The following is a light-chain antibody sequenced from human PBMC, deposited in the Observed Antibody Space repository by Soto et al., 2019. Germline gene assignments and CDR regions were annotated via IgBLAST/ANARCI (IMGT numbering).Light chain of an antibody. CDR3: QQYDTYPVT. V-gene: IGKV1-5*03. Sequence: DIQMTQSASTLSASLGDRVTITCRASQSISNKLAWYQQKPGKAPQLLICKASSLESGVPSRFSGSGAGTKFTLAISSLQPDDFATYYCQQYDTYPVTFGQGTKVDIK. J-gene: IGKJ1*01. CDR2: KAS. CDR1: QSISNK.